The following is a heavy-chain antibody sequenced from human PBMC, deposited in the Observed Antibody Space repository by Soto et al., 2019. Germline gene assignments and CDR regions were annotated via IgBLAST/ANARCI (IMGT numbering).Heavy chain of an antibody. Sequence: GGSLRLSCAASGFTFSDYYMSWIRQAPGKGLGWVSYISSSSSYTNYADSVKGRFTISRDNAKNSLYLQMNSLRAEDTAVYYCARVASSGYYYYYYYYGMDVWGQGTTVTVSS. CDR3: ARVASSGYYYYYYYYGMDV. J-gene: IGHJ6*02. CDR2: ISSSSSYT. V-gene: IGHV3-11*06. D-gene: IGHD3-22*01. CDR1: GFTFSDYY.